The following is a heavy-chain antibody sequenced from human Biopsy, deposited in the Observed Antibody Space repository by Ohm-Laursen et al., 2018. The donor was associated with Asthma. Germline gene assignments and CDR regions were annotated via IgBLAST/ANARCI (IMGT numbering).Heavy chain of an antibody. V-gene: IGHV1-69*13. Sequence: SVKVSCKTSGDTFRTSAFSWVRQAPGQGLEWMGGVIPLLDTGDYAQKFQGRVTITADESTSTAYMELSSLRSEDTAVYFCARDYDGDYVQRHLPLAYWGQGTLVTVSS. CDR1: GDTFRTSA. CDR3: ARDYDGDYVQRHLPLAY. D-gene: IGHD4-17*01. CDR2: VIPLLDTG. J-gene: IGHJ4*02.